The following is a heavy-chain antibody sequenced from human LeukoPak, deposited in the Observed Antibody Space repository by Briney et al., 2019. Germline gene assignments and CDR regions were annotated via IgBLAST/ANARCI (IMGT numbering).Heavy chain of an antibody. CDR2: IYPGDSDT. CDR3: ASLQHPIDY. D-gene: IGHD6-13*01. Sequence: GESLKISCKGSGYSFTTYWIGWVRQMPGKGLEWMGIIYPGDSDTRYSPSFQGQVTMSVDKSITTAYLQWSSLKASDTAMYYYASLQHPIDYWGQGTLVTVSS. CDR1: GYSFTTYW. J-gene: IGHJ4*02. V-gene: IGHV5-51*01.